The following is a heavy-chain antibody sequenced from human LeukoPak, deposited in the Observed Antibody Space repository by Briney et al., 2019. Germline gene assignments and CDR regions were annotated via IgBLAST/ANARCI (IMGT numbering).Heavy chain of an antibody. CDR3: AKPQWELFYFDY. V-gene: IGHV3-30-3*02. CDR1: EFTFSSYA. Sequence: GGSLRLSCAASEFTFSSYAMHWVRQAPGKGLEWVAVISYDGSNKYYADSVKGRFNISRDNSKNTLYLQMNSLRAEDTAVYYCAKPQWELFYFDYWGQGTLVTVSS. D-gene: IGHD1-26*01. CDR2: ISYDGSNK. J-gene: IGHJ4*02.